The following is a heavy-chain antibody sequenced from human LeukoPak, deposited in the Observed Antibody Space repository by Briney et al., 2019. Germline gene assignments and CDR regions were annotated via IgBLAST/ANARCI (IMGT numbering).Heavy chain of an antibody. J-gene: IGHJ4*02. D-gene: IGHD4-11*01. CDR1: GGSINNHKW. Sequence: SETLSLTCAVSGGSINNHKWWSWIRQSPGKGLEWLGEIFYTGSPNYNPSFQSRITMSVDKSNNQFSLILTSVTVADTAVYYCARDRNSYYDYWGQGIMVTVTS. V-gene: IGHV4-4*02. CDR2: IFYTGSP. CDR3: ARDRNSYYDY.